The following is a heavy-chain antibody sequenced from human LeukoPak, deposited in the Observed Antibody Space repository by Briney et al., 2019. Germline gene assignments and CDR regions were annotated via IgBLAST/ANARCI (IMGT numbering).Heavy chain of an antibody. D-gene: IGHD2-15*01. Sequence: GVSLRLSCAASGFTFNNYAMSWVRQAPGKGLEWVSAMSGNGDTTYYADSVKGRFTISGDNSKNTLYLQMNSLRAEDTAVYYCARGYVSLGYFDYWGQGTLVTVSS. V-gene: IGHV3-23*01. CDR2: MSGNGDTT. J-gene: IGHJ4*02. CDR1: GFTFNNYA. CDR3: ARGYVSLGYFDY.